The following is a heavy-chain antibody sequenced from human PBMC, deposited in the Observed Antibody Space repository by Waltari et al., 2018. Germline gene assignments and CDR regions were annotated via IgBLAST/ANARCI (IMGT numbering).Heavy chain of an antibody. D-gene: IGHD1-26*01. V-gene: IGHV3-53*01. CDR1: GFTVSSNY. CDR2: IYSGGRT. CDR3: ARGGYSSAFDY. Sequence: EVQLVESGGGLIQPGGSLRLSCAASGFTVSSNYMSWVRQAQGKGLEWVSVIYSGGRTYYADSVKGRFTISRDNSKNTLYLQMNSLSAEDTALYYCARGGYSSAFDYWGQGTLVTVSS. J-gene: IGHJ4*02.